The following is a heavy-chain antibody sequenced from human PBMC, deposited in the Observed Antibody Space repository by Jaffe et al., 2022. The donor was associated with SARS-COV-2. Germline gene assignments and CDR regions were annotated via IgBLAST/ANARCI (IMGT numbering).Heavy chain of an antibody. V-gene: IGHV1-46*01. J-gene: IGHJ6*02. Sequence: QVQLVQSGAEVKKPGASVKVSCKASGYTFTSYYMHWVRQAPGQGLEWMGIINPSGGSTSYAQKFQGRVTMTRDTSTSTVYMELSSLRSEDTAVYYCARELNFWSGYYTTIYYYYGMDVWGQGTTVTVSS. D-gene: IGHD3-3*01. CDR3: ARELNFWSGYYTTIYYYYGMDV. CDR1: GYTFTSYY. CDR2: INPSGGST.